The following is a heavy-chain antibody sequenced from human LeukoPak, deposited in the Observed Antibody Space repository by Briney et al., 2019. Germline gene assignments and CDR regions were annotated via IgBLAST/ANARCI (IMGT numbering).Heavy chain of an antibody. Sequence: GGSLRLSCATSGFSFGSYAMNWVRQAPGKGLEWVSSISSSSSYIYYADSVKGRFTISRDNAKNSLYLQMNSLRAEDTAVYYCARDQGLGGYSYGRYYYYGMDVWGQGTTVTVSS. D-gene: IGHD5-18*01. J-gene: IGHJ6*02. CDR2: ISSSSSYI. CDR3: ARDQGLGGYSYGRYYYYGMDV. V-gene: IGHV3-21*01. CDR1: GFSFGSYA.